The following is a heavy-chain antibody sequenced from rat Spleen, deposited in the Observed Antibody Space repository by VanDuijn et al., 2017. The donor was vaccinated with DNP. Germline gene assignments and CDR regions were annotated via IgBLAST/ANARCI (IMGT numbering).Heavy chain of an antibody. CDR2: ITTSDGST. CDR3: ANYNYYDGTY. Sequence: EVELVESGGGLVQPGRSLKLSCAAAGFSFSNYNMAWVRQAPKKGLEWVATITTSDGSTYYPDSVKGRFTISRDNAENTVYLQMNSLRSEDTATYYCANYNYYDGTYWGQGVMVTVSS. D-gene: IGHD1-12*02. J-gene: IGHJ2*01. V-gene: IGHV5-25*01. CDR1: GFSFSNYN.